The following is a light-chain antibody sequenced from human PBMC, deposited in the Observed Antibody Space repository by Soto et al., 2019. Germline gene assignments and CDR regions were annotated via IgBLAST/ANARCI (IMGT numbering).Light chain of an antibody. CDR3: SSYTSSSTPYV. V-gene: IGLV2-14*01. CDR2: DVT. Sequence: QSALTQPASVSGSPGQSITISCTGTSSDVGGYNYVSWYQQHPVKAPKLMIYDVTNRPSAVSDRFSGSKSDNTASLTISGLQAEDEADYYCSSYTSSSTPYVFGTGTKLTVL. CDR1: SSDVGGYNY. J-gene: IGLJ1*01.